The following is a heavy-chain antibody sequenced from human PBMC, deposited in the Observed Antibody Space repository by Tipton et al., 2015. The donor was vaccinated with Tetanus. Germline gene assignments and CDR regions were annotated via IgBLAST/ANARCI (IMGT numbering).Heavy chain of an antibody. CDR1: GGSISRSGYF. V-gene: IGHV4-31*03. J-gene: IGHJ5*02. Sequence: TLSLTCTVSGGSISRSGYFWNWIRQRPGKGPEWIGYIYYSGSTYYNPSLKSRVSMSVDTSKNQFSLNLTSVTAADTAVYYCARDQGGGRGVRLNGLDPWGQGTLVTVSS. CDR3: ARDQGGGRGVRLNGLDP. D-gene: IGHD3-10*01. CDR2: IYYSGST.